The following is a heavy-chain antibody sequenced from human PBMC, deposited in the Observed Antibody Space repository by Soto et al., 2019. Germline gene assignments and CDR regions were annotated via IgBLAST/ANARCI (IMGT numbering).Heavy chain of an antibody. J-gene: IGHJ4*02. CDR1: GFTFSSYG. Sequence: QVQLVESGGGVVQPGRSLRLSCAASGFTFSSYGMHWVRQAPGKGLEWVAVISYDGSNKYYADSVKGRFTISRDNSKNTLYLQMNGLRAEDTAVYYCASLMVVVAALFEPYCFDYWGQGTLVTVSS. V-gene: IGHV3-30*03. CDR3: ASLMVVVAALFEPYCFDY. CDR2: ISYDGSNK. D-gene: IGHD2-15*01.